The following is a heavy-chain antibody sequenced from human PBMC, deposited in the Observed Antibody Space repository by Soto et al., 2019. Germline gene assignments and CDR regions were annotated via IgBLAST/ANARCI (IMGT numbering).Heavy chain of an antibody. J-gene: IGHJ4*02. V-gene: IGHV3-23*01. CDR1: GFTFSSYA. CDR2: ISGSGGST. Sequence: EVQLLESGGGLVQPGGSLRLSCAASGFTFSSYAMRWVRQAPGKGLEWVSAISGSGGSTYYADSVKGRFTISRDNSKNTRYLQMTSLRAEDTAVYYCARRGPGTYFAYWGQGTLVTVSS. CDR3: ARRGPGTYFAY. D-gene: IGHD6-13*01.